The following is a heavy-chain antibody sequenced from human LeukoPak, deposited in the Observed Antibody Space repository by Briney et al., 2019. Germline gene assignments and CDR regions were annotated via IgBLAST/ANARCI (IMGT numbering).Heavy chain of an antibody. J-gene: IGHJ4*02. CDR3: GTHAGRTGSDD. Sequence: GGSLRLSCAASGFTFNNAWMNWVRQAPGKGLEWVSYISGSGNDISYADSVKGRFTISRDNAKGSLYLQMNSLRAADTAVYYCGTHAGRTGSDDWGQGTLATVSS. V-gene: IGHV3-11*01. D-gene: IGHD3/OR15-3a*01. CDR1: GFTFNNAW. CDR2: ISGSGNDI.